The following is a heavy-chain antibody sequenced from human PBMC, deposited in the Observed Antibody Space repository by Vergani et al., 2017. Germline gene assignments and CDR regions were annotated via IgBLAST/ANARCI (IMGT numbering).Heavy chain of an antibody. Sequence: QVQLVESGGGVVQPGRSLRLSCAASGFTFSSYAMHWVRQAPGKGLEWVAVISYDGSNKYYADSVKGRFTISRDNSKNTLYLQMNSLRAEDTAVYYCAKDFKXLTEYLYYYYYMDVWGKGP. V-gene: IGHV3-30*04. J-gene: IGHJ6*03. CDR2: ISYDGSNK. CDR1: GFTFSSYA. D-gene: IGHD4/OR15-4a*01. CDR3: AKDFKXLTEYLYYYYYMDV.